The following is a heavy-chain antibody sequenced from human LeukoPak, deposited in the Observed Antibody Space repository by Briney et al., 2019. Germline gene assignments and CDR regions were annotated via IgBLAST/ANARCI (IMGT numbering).Heavy chain of an antibody. D-gene: IGHD3-10*01. CDR3: AKVLYHYNSGNYDDAFVI. Sequence: PGGSLRLSCAASGFTFSSYAMTWVRQAPGKGLEWVSAISPSGGSTYYADSVKGRVTISRDKSKNTLYLQMNSLRAEDTAVYYCAKVLYHYNSGNYDDAFVIWGQGTMVTVSS. CDR2: ISPSGGST. V-gene: IGHV3-23*01. J-gene: IGHJ3*02. CDR1: GFTFSSYA.